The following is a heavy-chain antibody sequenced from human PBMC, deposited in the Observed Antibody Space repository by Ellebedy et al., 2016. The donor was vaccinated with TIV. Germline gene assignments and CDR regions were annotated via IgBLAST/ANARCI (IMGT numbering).Heavy chain of an antibody. CDR1: GFTFDDYA. Sequence: GESLKISXAASGFTFDDYAMHWVRQAPGKGLEWVAVISYDGSNKYYADSVKGRFTISRDNSKNTLYLQMNSLRAEDTAVYYCARDQALSGGGPLYYFDYWGQGTLVTVSS. J-gene: IGHJ4*02. V-gene: IGHV3-30-3*01. CDR3: ARDQALSGGGPLYYFDY. D-gene: IGHD6-19*01. CDR2: ISYDGSNK.